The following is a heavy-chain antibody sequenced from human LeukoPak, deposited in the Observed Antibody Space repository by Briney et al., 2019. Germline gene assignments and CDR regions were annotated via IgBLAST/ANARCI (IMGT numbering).Heavy chain of an antibody. J-gene: IGHJ4*02. CDR3: TGDYCTGDSCFSGPGY. V-gene: IGHV3-74*01. D-gene: IGHD2-15*01. CDR2: INTDGTTT. Sequence: PGGSLRLSCAASGFTFSSYWMYWVRRVPGKGLVWVSRINTDGTTTNYADSVQGRFTVSRDNAKSTLYLQMNSLRAEGTAVYFCTGDYCTGDSCFSGPGYWGQGTQVTVSS. CDR1: GFTFSSYW.